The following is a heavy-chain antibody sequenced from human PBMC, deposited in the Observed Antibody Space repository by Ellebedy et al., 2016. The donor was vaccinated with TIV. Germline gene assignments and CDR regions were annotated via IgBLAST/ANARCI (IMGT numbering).Heavy chain of an antibody. D-gene: IGHD4-17*01. CDR2: IYQDGSVQ. V-gene: IGHV3-7*01. J-gene: IGHJ5*02. CDR3: ARRGSYGDYAVQVNSWFDR. Sequence: GESLKISCVASGFSFRSYWMSWVRQAPGKGLEWVANIYQDGSVQYYLDSLKGRFPISRDNAINSLFLQLTSLRAGDTAVYYCARRGSYGDYAVQVNSWFDRWGRGTLVTVSS. CDR1: GFSFRSYW.